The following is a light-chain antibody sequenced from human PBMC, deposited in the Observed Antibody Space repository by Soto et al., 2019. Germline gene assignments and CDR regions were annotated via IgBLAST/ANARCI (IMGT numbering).Light chain of an antibody. CDR3: QQYGSSPTT. CDR1: QSVTSSY. CDR2: GAS. Sequence: EIGLTQSPGPLSLSPGERATLSCRASQSVTSSYLAWWQQEPGQAPRLLIYGASSRATGIPDRFSGSGSGTDFTLTISRLEPEDFAVYFCQQYGSSPTTFGQGTKVDIK. V-gene: IGKV3-20*01. J-gene: IGKJ1*01.